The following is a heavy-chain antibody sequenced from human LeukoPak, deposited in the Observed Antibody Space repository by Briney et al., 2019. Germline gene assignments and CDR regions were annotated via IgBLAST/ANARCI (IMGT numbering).Heavy chain of an antibody. CDR3: ARGKELLWFGELFGWFDP. J-gene: IGHJ5*02. Sequence: SETLSLTCAVYGGSFSGYYWSWIRQPPGKGLEWIGEINHSGSTNYNPSLKSRVTISVDTSKNQFSLKLSSVTAADTAVYYCARGKELLWFGELFGWFDPWGRGTLVTVSS. CDR1: GGSFSGYY. V-gene: IGHV4-34*01. CDR2: INHSGST. D-gene: IGHD3-10*01.